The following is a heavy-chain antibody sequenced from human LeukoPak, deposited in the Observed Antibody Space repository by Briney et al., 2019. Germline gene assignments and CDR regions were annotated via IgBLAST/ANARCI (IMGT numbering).Heavy chain of an antibody. Sequence: SETLSLTCTVSGYSISSGYYWGWIRQPPGKGLEWIGSIYHSGSTNYNPSLKSRVTISVDTSKNQFSLKLSSVTAADTAVYYCAGGWYYYGSGSDYWGQGTLVTVSS. D-gene: IGHD3-10*01. V-gene: IGHV4-38-2*02. CDR1: GYSISSGYY. J-gene: IGHJ4*02. CDR3: AGGWYYYGSGSDY. CDR2: IYHSGST.